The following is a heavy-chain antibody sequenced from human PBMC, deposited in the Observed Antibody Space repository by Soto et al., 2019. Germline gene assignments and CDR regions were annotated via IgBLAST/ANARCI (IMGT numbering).Heavy chain of an antibody. D-gene: IGHD2-15*01. V-gene: IGHV3-23*01. CDR2: ITYTGDNT. CDR1: GFAFNTYG. CDR3: ARGGEYCSGGSCYSAAYFQHWGWYWDY. J-gene: IGHJ4*02. Sequence: GGSLRLSCAASGFAFNTYGMSWVRQAPGKGLEWVSTITYTGDNTYYADSVKGRFTISRDNSKNTLYLQMSSLRAGDTAVYYWARGGEYCSGGSCYSAAYFQHWGWYWDYWGQGTLVTVSS.